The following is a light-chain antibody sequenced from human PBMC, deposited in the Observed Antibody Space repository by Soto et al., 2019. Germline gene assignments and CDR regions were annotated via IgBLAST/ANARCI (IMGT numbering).Light chain of an antibody. V-gene: IGKV1-5*01. Sequence: EIQMTQSPSTLSASVGDRVTITCRASQSISTWLAWYQQKPGKAPKVLIFDASSLKTGVPSRFSGSGSGTEFTLTISNLQPDDFATYYCQQYDSYSSGPFGQGTKVDI. CDR3: QQYDSYSSGP. CDR1: QSISTW. J-gene: IGKJ1*01. CDR2: DAS.